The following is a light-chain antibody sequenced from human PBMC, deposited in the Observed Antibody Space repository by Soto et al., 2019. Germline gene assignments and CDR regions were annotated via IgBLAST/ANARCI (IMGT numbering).Light chain of an antibody. CDR1: QSISTW. CDR2: KAS. CDR3: QQYSSFSYT. V-gene: IGKV1-5*03. Sequence: DIQMTQSPSTLSASVGDGVSTSCRASQSISTWLAWYQQKPGKAPNLLIYKASTLQSGVPSRFSGGGSGTEFTLTISSLQPDDFATYYCQQYSSFSYTFGPGTKVDMK. J-gene: IGKJ2*01.